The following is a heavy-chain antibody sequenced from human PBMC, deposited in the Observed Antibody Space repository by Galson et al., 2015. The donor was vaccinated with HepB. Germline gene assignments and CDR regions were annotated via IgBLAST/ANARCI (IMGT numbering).Heavy chain of an antibody. CDR2: INPDRTQI. J-gene: IGHJ4*02. V-gene: IGHV3-7*03. CDR3: TKGGPYHDILTGYHHGRFEY. D-gene: IGHD3-9*01. Sequence: SLRLSYAVSGFILSNYWTGWVRQASGKGLEWMAGINPDRTQIRSVASAKVRFTLSRDSAKNSLHLQLDSLRGEDAAVYFCTKGGPYHDILTGYHHGRFEYWGQGTLVTVSS. CDR1: GFILSNYW.